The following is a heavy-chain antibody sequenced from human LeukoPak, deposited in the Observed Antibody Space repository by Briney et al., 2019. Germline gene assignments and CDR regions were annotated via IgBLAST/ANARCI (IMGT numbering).Heavy chain of an antibody. D-gene: IGHD5-24*01. CDR1: GFTLSSYA. CDR3: AKDDAWLQYGN. CDR2: ISDTGNT. J-gene: IGHJ4*02. V-gene: IGHV3-23*01. Sequence: GGSLRLSCAASGFTLSSYAMSWVRQAPGKGLEWVSAISDTGNTYHADSVKGRFTISRDSSKNTLFLQMNRLRPEDTAVYYCAKDDAWLQYGNWGRGTLVTVSS.